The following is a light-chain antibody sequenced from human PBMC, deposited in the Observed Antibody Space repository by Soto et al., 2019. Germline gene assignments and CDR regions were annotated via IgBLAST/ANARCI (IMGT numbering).Light chain of an antibody. CDR3: QQYDNLPFT. Sequence: EIVMTQSPATLSVSPGERATLSCRASQTISSNLAWYQQKPGQPPRLLIYGASTRATGIPARFSGSGSGTEFTLTISSLQPEDIATYYCQQYDNLPFTFGPGTKVDIK. J-gene: IGKJ3*01. CDR1: QTISSN. CDR2: GAS. V-gene: IGKV3-15*01.